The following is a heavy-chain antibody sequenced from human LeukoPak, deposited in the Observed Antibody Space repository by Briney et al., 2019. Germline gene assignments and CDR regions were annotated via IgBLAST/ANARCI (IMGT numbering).Heavy chain of an antibody. Sequence: PGGSLRLSCAASGFTFSSYGMHWVRQAPGKGLEWVAFIRYDGSNKYYADSVKGRFTISRDNSKNTLYLQMNSLRAEDTAVYYCAKVLERKGSGGAFDIWGQGTMVTVSS. CDR2: IRYDGSNK. D-gene: IGHD2/OR15-2a*01. CDR3: AKVLERKGSGGAFDI. V-gene: IGHV3-30*02. J-gene: IGHJ3*02. CDR1: GFTFSSYG.